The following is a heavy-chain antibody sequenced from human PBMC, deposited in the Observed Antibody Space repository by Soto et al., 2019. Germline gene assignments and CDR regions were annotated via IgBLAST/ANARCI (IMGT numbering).Heavy chain of an antibody. CDR1: GGSFSGYY. Sequence: QVQLQQWGAGLLKPSETLSLTCAVYGGSFSGYYWSWIRQPPDKGLEWIGEINHSGSTNYNSSLKIRVTISVDTSKNQFSLKLSSVTAADTAVYYCARNRIRVWFGELSYFDPWGQGTLVTVSS. CDR3: ARNRIRVWFGELSYFDP. J-gene: IGHJ5*02. D-gene: IGHD3-10*01. CDR2: INHSGST. V-gene: IGHV4-34*01.